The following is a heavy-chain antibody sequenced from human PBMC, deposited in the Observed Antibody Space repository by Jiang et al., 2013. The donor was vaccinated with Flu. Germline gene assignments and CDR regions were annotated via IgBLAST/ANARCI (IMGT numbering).Heavy chain of an antibody. D-gene: IGHD2-2*01. Sequence: GAEVKKPGSSVKVSCKASGGTFSSYAISWVRQAPGQGLEWMGGSSLSLDSKLRTEVPGQSHDYRGRIQSTAYMXLSSLRSEDTAVYYCARGGYCSSTSCFSDYYYYYYMDV. J-gene: IGHJ6*03. CDR3: ARGGYCSSTSCFSDYYYYYYMDV. CDR1: GGTFSSYA. V-gene: IGHV1-69*01. CDR2: SSLSLDS.